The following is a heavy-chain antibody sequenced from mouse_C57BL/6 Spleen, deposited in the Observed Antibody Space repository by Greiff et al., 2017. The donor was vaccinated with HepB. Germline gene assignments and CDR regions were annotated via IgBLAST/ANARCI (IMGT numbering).Heavy chain of an antibody. Sequence: QVQLQQSGAELVKPGASVKISCKASGYAFSSYWMNWVKQRPGKGLEWIGQIYPGDGDTNYNGKFKGKATLTADKASSTADMQLSSLTSEDSAVYFCARADGNYVWYFDVWGTGTTVTVSS. CDR2: IYPGDGDT. J-gene: IGHJ1*03. CDR1: GYAFSSYW. CDR3: ARADGNYVWYFDV. D-gene: IGHD2-1*01. V-gene: IGHV1-80*01.